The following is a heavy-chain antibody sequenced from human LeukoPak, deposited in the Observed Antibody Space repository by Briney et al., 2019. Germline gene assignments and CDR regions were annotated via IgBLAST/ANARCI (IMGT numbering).Heavy chain of an antibody. CDR1: GFTFSSYW. V-gene: IGHV3-7*01. J-gene: IGHJ4*02. CDR3: ARVGLSWSPLSQYYFDY. CDR2: IKQDGSEK. Sequence: GGSLRLSCAASGFTFSSYWMSWVRQAPGKGLEWVANIKQDGSEKYYVDSVKGRFTISRDNAKNSLYLRMNSLRAEDTAVYYCARVGLSWSPLSQYYFDYWGQGTLVTVSS.